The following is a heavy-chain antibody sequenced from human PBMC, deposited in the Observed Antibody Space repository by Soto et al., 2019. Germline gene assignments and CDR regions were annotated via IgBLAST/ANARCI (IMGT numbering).Heavy chain of an antibody. CDR2: IWYDGSNK. CDR1: GFTFSSYG. CDR3: ASLGYCIRTSCPLNGMDV. V-gene: IGHV3-33*01. D-gene: IGHD2-2*01. Sequence: QVQLVESGGGVVQPGRSLRLSCAASGFTFSSYGMHWVRQAPGKGLEWVAVIWYDGSNKYYSDSVKGRVTISRDTSKNPKNRQRNSVRAEDTAVYYCASLGYCIRTSCPLNGMDVWGQGTTVTVSS. J-gene: IGHJ6*02.